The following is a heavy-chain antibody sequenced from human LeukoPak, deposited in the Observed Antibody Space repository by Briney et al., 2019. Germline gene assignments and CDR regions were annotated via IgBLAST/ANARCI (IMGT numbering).Heavy chain of an antibody. V-gene: IGHV4-34*01. Sequence: SETLSLTCAVYIDSFSNYHWNWIRQTPAKGMEWIGEVNESGGTNISPSLRSRVILSVDTSKNQFSLNLMSVTAADTAVYYCTRDTGTTGEVKFDPWGQGTLVTVSS. CDR2: VNESGGT. J-gene: IGHJ5*02. CDR3: TRDTGTTGEVKFDP. D-gene: IGHD4-17*01. CDR1: IDSFSNYH.